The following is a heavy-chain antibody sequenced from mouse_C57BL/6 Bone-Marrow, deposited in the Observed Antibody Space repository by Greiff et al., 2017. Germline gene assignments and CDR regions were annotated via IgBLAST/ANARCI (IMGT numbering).Heavy chain of an antibody. CDR2: IYPRSGNT. V-gene: IGHV1-81*01. CDR1: GYTFTSYG. Sequence: VQLVESGAELARPGASVKLSCKASGYTFTSYGISWVKQRTGQGLEWIGEIYPRSGNTYYNEKIKGKATLTADKSSSTAYMELRSLTSEDSAVYFCARRDIYYGYDAFDYWGQGTTLTVSS. J-gene: IGHJ2*01. D-gene: IGHD2-2*01. CDR3: ARRDIYYGYDAFDY.